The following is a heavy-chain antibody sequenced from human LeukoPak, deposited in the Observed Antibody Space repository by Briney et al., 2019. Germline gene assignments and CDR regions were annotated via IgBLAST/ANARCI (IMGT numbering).Heavy chain of an antibody. CDR2: IYYSGST. V-gene: IGHV4-59*01. CDR1: GGSISSYY. D-gene: IGHD6-19*01. CDR3: ARVLGWAAFDY. J-gene: IGHJ4*02. Sequence: PSETLSLTCTLSGGSISSYYWSWIRQPPGKGLEWIGYIYYSGSTNYNPSLKSRVTISVDTSKNQFSLKLSSVTAADTAVYYCARVLGWAAFDYWGQGTLVTVSS.